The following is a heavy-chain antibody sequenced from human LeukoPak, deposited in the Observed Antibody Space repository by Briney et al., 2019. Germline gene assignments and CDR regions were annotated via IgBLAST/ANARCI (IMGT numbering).Heavy chain of an antibody. CDR2: ITGSGRST. D-gene: IGHD4-23*01. V-gene: IGHV3-23*01. J-gene: IGHJ6*02. Sequence: GGSLRLSCAASGFTFSNFAMSWVRQAPGKGLEWVSTITGSGRSTYYADSVKGRFTISRDNSKNTLYVQMNSLRGDDTAVYYCASSYGGNSLGIGPYYYGMDVWGQGTTVTVSS. CDR1: GFTFSNFA. CDR3: ASSYGGNSLGIGPYYYGMDV.